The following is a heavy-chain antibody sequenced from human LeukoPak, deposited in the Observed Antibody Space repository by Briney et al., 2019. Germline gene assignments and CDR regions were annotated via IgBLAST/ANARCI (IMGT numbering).Heavy chain of an antibody. J-gene: IGHJ3*01. V-gene: IGHV3-7*03. CDR1: GFTFSSYW. CDR3: AKDRGRYCGGDCYSYDF. CDR2: INHNGNVN. Sequence: GGSLRLSCAASGFTFSSYWMNWARQAPGKGLEWVASINHNGNVNYYVDSVKGRFTISRDNSKNTLYLQMNSLRAEDTAVYYCAKDRGRYCGGDCYSYDFWGQGTMVTVSS. D-gene: IGHD2-21*02.